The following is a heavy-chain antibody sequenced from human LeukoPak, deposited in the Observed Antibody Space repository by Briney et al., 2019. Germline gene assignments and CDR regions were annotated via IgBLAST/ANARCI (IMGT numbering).Heavy chain of an antibody. CDR1: GGTFSSYA. CDR2: IIPIFGTA. V-gene: IGHV1-69*13. J-gene: IGHJ4*02. CDR3: ARGLYGDYDPPDY. Sequence: SVKVSCKASGGTFSSYAISWVRQAPGQGLEWMGGIIPIFGTANYAQKFQGRVTITADESTSTAYMELSSLRSEDTAVYHCARGLYGDYDPPDYWGQGTLVTVSS. D-gene: IGHD4-17*01.